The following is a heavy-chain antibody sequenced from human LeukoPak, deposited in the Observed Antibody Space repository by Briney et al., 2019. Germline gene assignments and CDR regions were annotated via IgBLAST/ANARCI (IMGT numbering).Heavy chain of an antibody. CDR2: ISYDGSNK. CDR1: GSTFSSYA. V-gene: IGHV3-30*04. CDR3: ARGYDSTGYSLDYYYGMDV. J-gene: IGHJ6*02. D-gene: IGHD3-22*01. Sequence: GGSLRLSCAASGSTFSSYAMHWVRQAPGKGLEWVAVISYDGSNKYYADSVKGRFTISRDYSKNTLYLQMNSLRAEDTAVYYCARGYDSTGYSLDYYYGMDVWGQGTTVTVSS.